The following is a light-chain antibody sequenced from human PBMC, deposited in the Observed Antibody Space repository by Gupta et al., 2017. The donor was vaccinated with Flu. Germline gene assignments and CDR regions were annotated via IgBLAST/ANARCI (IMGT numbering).Light chain of an antibody. J-gene: IGKJ3*01. V-gene: IGKV2-28*01. CDR3: MQGLQIPIT. Sequence: DIVMTQSPVSLSVTPGEPASISCRPSQSLLHGNGYTYLDWYVQKPGQSPQLVMHLVSSRITGVPDRFSGSGSGTHFILNISRVEPEDVGVYYCMQGLQIPITFGHGTKVDLK. CDR2: LVS. CDR1: QSLLHGNGYTY.